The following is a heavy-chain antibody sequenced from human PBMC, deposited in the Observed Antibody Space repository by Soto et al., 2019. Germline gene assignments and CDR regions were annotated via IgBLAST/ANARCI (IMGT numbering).Heavy chain of an antibody. D-gene: IGHD3-16*01. J-gene: IGHJ4*02. Sequence: GASVKVSCKASGYAFTGHYIHWVRQAPGQGPECLGWINPDDGGTKYAPKFQGRVTMARDTSISTVYMELSSLTSDDTAVYYCTRSRTLPFDYWGQGTLVTVSS. V-gene: IGHV1-2*02. CDR1: GYAFTGHY. CDR2: INPDDGGT. CDR3: TRSRTLPFDY.